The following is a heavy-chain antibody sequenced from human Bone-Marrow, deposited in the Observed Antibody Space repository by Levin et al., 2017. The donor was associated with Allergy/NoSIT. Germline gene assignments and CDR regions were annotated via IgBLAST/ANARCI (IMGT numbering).Heavy chain of an antibody. CDR1: GLSVSASGVG. J-gene: IGHJ3*02. D-gene: IGHD3-9*01. CDR2: IYWDDDK. Sequence: NGSGPTLVKPTQTLTLTCTLSGLSVSASGVGVGWIRQPPGKALEWLSLIYWDDDKRYSPSLKNRLTIIRHTSKNQGDRPRTNVDPVDTASDSCAHRRSGCFASLVSGHPDAFDIWGQGTLVTVS. V-gene: IGHV2-5*02. CDR3: AHRRSGCFASLVSGHPDAFDI.